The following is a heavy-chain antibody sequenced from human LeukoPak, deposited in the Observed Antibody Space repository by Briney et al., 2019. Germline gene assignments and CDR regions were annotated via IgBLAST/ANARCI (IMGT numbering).Heavy chain of an antibody. CDR3: ARERLSITSYGMDV. CDR2: IHHSGST. J-gene: IGHJ6*02. D-gene: IGHD3-10*01. V-gene: IGHV4-4*02. Sequence: SETLSLTCAVSGGSISSSNWWSWVRQSPGKGLEWIGEIHHSGSTNYNPSLKSRVTVSVDKSKNQFSLKLTSVTAADTAVYYCARERLSITSYGMDVWGQGTTVTVSS. CDR1: GGSISSSNW.